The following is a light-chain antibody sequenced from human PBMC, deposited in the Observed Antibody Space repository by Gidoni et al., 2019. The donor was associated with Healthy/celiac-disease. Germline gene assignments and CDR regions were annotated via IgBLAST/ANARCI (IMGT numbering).Light chain of an antibody. CDR1: SSDVGYYNL. V-gene: IGLV2-23*01. CDR2: EGS. CDR3: CSYAGSSTWV. J-gene: IGLJ3*02. Sequence: ALTQPASQSGSPGQSITISCTGTSSDVGYYNLVSWYQQHPGKAPKLMIYEGSKRPSGVANRFSGSKAGNTASLTISGLQAEDEADYYCCSYAGSSTWVFGGGTKLTVL.